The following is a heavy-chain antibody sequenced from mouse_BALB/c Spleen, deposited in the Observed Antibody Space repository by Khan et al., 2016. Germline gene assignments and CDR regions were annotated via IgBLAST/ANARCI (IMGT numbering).Heavy chain of an antibody. J-gene: IGHJ4*01. CDR2: ISYSGST. V-gene: IGHV3-2*02. CDR1: GYSITSDYA. Sequence: EVELVESGPGLVKPSQSLSLTCTVTGYSITSDYAWNWIRQFPGNKLEWMGYISYSGSTSYNPSLKSRISITRDTSKNQFFLQLNSMTTEDTATYYCAREGDYWGQGTSVTVSS. CDR3: AREGDY.